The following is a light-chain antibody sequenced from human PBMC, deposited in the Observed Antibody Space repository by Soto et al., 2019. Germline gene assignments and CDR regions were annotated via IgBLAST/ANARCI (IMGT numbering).Light chain of an antibody. CDR1: QSLSSTY. J-gene: IGKJ5*01. V-gene: IGKV3-20*01. CDR3: QQYGSSPLS. Sequence: EIGLTQSPGTLSSSPGERATLSCMASQSLSSTYLAWYQQKPGQAPRPLDYGASSRATGIQDRFGGFGSETDITLTISRLVPEDFPVYFCQQYGSSPLSFGHGTRL. CDR2: GAS.